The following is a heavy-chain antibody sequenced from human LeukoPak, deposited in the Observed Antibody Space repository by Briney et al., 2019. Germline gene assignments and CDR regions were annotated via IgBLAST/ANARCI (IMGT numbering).Heavy chain of an antibody. CDR2: IYHSGST. Sequence: SETLSLTCTVSGYSISSGYYWGWIRQPPGKGLEWIGSIYHSGSTYYNPSLKSRVTISVDTSKNQFSLKLSSVTAADTAVYYCAIVDTAMAPVDYWGQGTLVTVSS. J-gene: IGHJ4*02. V-gene: IGHV4-38-2*02. CDR1: GYSISSGYY. D-gene: IGHD5-18*01. CDR3: AIVDTAMAPVDY.